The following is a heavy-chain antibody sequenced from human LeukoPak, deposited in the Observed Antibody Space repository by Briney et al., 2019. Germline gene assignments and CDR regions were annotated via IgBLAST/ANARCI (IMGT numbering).Heavy chain of an antibody. J-gene: IGHJ3*02. CDR3: ARDQGVYYDSSGYSDAFDI. Sequence: GGSLRLSCAASGFTFSSYSMNWVRQAPGKGLEWVASISSSRSYISYADSVKGRFTISRDNAKNSLYLQMNSLRAEDTAVYYCARDQGVYYDSSGYSDAFDIWGQGTMVTVSS. V-gene: IGHV3-21*01. D-gene: IGHD3-22*01. CDR1: GFTFSSYS. CDR2: ISSSRSYI.